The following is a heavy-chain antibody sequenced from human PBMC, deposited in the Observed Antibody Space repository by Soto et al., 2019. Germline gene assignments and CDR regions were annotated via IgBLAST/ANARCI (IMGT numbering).Heavy chain of an antibody. Sequence: HGASLKISCKGVGYRFGSAWIGWVRQMPGKGLEWMGIIKPGTSDIRYSPSCRGHVTISADEAVSTAYLQWSSLKASDTAMYYCARQLSHICDSWGQGTLVTVSS. V-gene: IGHV5-51*01. CDR1: GYRFGSAW. CDR2: IKPGTSDI. J-gene: IGHJ4*02. D-gene: IGHD3-3*02. CDR3: ARQLSHICDS.